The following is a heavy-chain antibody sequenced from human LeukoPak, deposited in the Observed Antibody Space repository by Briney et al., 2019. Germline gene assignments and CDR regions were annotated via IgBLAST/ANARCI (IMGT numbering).Heavy chain of an antibody. D-gene: IGHD3-22*01. CDR2: IYGSGDTT. V-gene: IGHV3-23*01. Sequence: PGGSLRLSCAASGFTFSGYAMSWVRQAPGKGLEWVSCIYGSGDTTYYADAVKGRFTISRDNSKDTLYLQMNSLRAEDTAVYYCARGIENLGRLWYDSSEKEVNLFDYWGQGTLVTVSS. J-gene: IGHJ4*02. CDR1: GFTFSGYA. CDR3: ARGIENLGRLWYDSSEKEVNLFDY.